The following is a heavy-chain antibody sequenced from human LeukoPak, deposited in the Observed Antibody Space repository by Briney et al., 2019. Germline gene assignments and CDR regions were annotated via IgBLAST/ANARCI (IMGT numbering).Heavy chain of an antibody. J-gene: IGHJ4*02. V-gene: IGHV3-11*06. CDR1: GFTFSDSY. CDR3: ARGSRAIQLGDDY. Sequence: KTGGSLRLSCAASGFTFSDSYMSWLRQAPGKGLEWVSYISSSSSDTNYADSVKGRFTISRDNAKNSLYLQMNSLRAEDTAVYYCARGSRAIQLGDDYWGQGTLVTVSS. D-gene: IGHD6-6*01. CDR2: ISSSSSDT.